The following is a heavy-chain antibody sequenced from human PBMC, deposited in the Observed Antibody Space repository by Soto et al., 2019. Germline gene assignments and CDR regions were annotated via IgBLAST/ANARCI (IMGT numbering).Heavy chain of an antibody. CDR2: IKTKTDGGTT. V-gene: IGHV3-15*01. CDR1: EFSFGNAW. Sequence: EVQLVESGGGLVKPGGSLRLSCAASEFSFGNAWMSWVRQPPGKGLEWVGRIKTKTDGGTTDYAAPVKGRFTISRDDSKNTLYLQMNSLKIEDTAVYYCTTGKRWPVGWGQGTLVTVSS. D-gene: IGHD1-26*01. J-gene: IGHJ4*02. CDR3: TTGKRWPVG.